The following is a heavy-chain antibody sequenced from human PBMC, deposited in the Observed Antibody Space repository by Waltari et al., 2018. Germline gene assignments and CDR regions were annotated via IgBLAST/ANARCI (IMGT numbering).Heavy chain of an antibody. Sequence: QLQLQQSGPGRVKPSEPLFLTGALSGAPVGNHYWWSWVRQPPGKGLEWIGQIHGTGKTNYNPSLESRVTVSMDTSNNQFSLRVTSPTAADTAVYFCARDRGRGLYLDSWGQGTLVTVS. D-gene: IGHD1-26*01. CDR1: GAPVGNHYW. CDR3: ARDRGRGLYLDS. CDR2: IHGTGKT. V-gene: IGHV4-4*02. J-gene: IGHJ4*02.